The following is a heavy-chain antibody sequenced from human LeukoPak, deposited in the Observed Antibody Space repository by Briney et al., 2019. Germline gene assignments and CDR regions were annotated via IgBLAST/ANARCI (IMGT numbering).Heavy chain of an antibody. CDR3: ARDRDILTGYFDSFGFDY. CDR2: INPSGGST. CDR1: GYTFTSYY. D-gene: IGHD3-9*01. Sequence: ASVKVSCKASGYTFTSYYMHWVRQAPGQGLEWMGIINPSGGSTSYAQKFQGRVTMTRDMSTSTVYMELSSLRTEDTAVYYCARDRDILTGYFDSFGFDYWGQGTLVTVSS. J-gene: IGHJ4*02. V-gene: IGHV1-46*01.